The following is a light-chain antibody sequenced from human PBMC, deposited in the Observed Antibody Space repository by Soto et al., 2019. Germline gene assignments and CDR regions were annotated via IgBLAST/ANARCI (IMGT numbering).Light chain of an antibody. V-gene: IGLV1-44*01. J-gene: IGLJ2*01. CDR1: SSNIGSNT. CDR2: SNN. Sequence: QPVLTQPPSASGTPGQRVTISCSGSSSNIGSNTVNWYQQLPGTAPKLLIYSNNQRPSGVPDRFSGSKSGTSASLAISGLQSEDEADYYCAAWDDSLNGPNVVFGGGTKVTVL. CDR3: AAWDDSLNGPNVV.